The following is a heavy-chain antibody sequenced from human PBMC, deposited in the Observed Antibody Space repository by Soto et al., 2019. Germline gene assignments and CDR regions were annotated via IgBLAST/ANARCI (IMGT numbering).Heavy chain of an antibody. J-gene: IGHJ5*02. CDR2: ISAYNGNT. CDR1: GYTFTSYD. V-gene: IGHV1-18*01. D-gene: IGHD6-19*01. CDR3: ARASIAVAGTHMPGWFDP. Sequence: GASVKVSCKASGYTFTSYDISWVRQAPGQGLEWMGWISAYNGNTNYAQKLQGRVTMTTDTSTSTAYMELRSLRSDDTAVYYCARASIAVAGTHMPGWFDPWGQGTLVTVSS.